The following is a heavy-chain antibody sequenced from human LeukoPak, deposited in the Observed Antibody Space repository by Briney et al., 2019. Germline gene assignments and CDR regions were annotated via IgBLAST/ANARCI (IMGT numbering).Heavy chain of an antibody. V-gene: IGHV3-21*01. CDR1: GFTFSSYS. CDR2: ISSSSSYI. J-gene: IGHJ6*02. Sequence: GGSLRLSCAASGFTFSSYSMNWVRQAPGKGPEWVSSISSSSSYIYYADSVKGRFTISRDNAKNSLYLQMNSLRAEDTAVYYCARDYCSSTSCYIPPNYGMDVWGQGTTVTVSS. D-gene: IGHD2-2*02. CDR3: ARDYCSSTSCYIPPNYGMDV.